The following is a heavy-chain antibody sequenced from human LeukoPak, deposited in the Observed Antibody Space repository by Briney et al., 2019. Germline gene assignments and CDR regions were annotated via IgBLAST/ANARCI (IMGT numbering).Heavy chain of an antibody. Sequence: SQTLSLTCAISGDSVSINSAAWNWIRQSPSRCLEWLGRTYYRSKWYNDYAVSVKSRITINPDTSKNQFSLQLNSVTPEDTAVYYCARDQGYCSAGSCYHFDCWGQGTLVTVSS. D-gene: IGHD2-15*01. CDR2: TYYRSKWYN. CDR1: GDSVSINSAA. V-gene: IGHV6-1*01. CDR3: ARDQGYCSAGSCYHFDC. J-gene: IGHJ4*02.